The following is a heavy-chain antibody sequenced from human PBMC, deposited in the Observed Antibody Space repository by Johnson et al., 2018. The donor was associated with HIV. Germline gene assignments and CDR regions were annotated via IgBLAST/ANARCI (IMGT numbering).Heavy chain of an antibody. CDR3: ARAFLSHYYDSSGPVDI. V-gene: IGHV3-72*01. J-gene: IGHJ3*02. D-gene: IGHD3-22*01. CDR1: GFTLSDHY. CDR2: TKNKANSYTT. Sequence: VQLVESGGGLVQPGGSLRLSCAASGFTLSDHYMDWVRQAAGKGLEWVGRTKNKANSYTTEYAASVKGRFTISRDDSKNSLYLQMNSLKTEDTAVYYCARAFLSHYYDSSGPVDIWGQGTMVTVSS.